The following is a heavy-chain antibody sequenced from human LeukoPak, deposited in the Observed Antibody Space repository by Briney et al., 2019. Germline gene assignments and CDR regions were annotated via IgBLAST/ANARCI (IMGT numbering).Heavy chain of an antibody. Sequence: SETLSLTCTVSGGSVNSYYWNWIRQLPGKGLEWIAYAYYDGSINYNPSLKSRVTISVDTSKEQFSLTLYSVTAADTAVYYCASRSGRNYYGMDVWGQGTTVIVSS. J-gene: IGHJ6*02. D-gene: IGHD3-10*01. CDR1: GGSVNSYY. CDR3: ASRSGRNYYGMDV. V-gene: IGHV4-59*02. CDR2: AYYDGSI.